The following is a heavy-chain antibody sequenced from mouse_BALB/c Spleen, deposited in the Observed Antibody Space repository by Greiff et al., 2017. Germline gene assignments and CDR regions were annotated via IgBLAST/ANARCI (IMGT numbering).Heavy chain of an antibody. D-gene: IGHD1-2*01. CDR2: INPSNGRT. Sequence: VQLQQPGAELVKPGASVKLSCKASGYTFTSYWMHWVKQRPGQGLEWIGEINPSNGRTNYNEKFKSKATLTVDKSSSTAYMQLSSLTSEDSAVYYCARNGGSWFAYWGQGTLVTVSA. J-gene: IGHJ3*01. V-gene: IGHV1S81*02. CDR3: ARNGGSWFAY. CDR1: GYTFTSYW.